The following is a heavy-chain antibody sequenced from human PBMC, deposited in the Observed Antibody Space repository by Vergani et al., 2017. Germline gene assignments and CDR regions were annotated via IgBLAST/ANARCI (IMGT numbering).Heavy chain of an antibody. CDR1: GFTFSSYA. Sequence: EVQLLESGGGLVQPGGSLRLSCAASGFTFSSYAMSWVRQAPGKGLEWVSAISGSGGSTYYADSVKGRFTISRDNSKNTLYLQMNSLRAEDTAVYYCAKEGVQQWLVLGYFDLWGRGTLVTVSS. V-gene: IGHV3-23*01. CDR2: ISGSGGST. D-gene: IGHD6-19*01. CDR3: AKEGVQQWLVLGYFDL. J-gene: IGHJ2*01.